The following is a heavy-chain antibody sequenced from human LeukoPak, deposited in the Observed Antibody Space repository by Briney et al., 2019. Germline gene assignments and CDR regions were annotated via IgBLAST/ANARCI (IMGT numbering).Heavy chain of an antibody. V-gene: IGHV3-23*01. D-gene: IGHD2-2*01. Sequence: GGSLRLSCAASGLTFSSYAMSWVRQAPGKGLEWVSAISGSGGSTYYADSVKGRFTISRDNSKNTLYLQMNSLRAEDTAVYYCAKDRQDIVVVPAPAGGFDYWGQGTLVTVSS. CDR3: AKDRQDIVVVPAPAGGFDY. J-gene: IGHJ4*02. CDR1: GLTFSSYA. CDR2: ISGSGGST.